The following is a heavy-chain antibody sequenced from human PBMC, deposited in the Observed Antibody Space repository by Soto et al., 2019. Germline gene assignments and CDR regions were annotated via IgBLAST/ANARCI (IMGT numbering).Heavy chain of an antibody. CDR1: GYTFADYG. J-gene: IGHJ4*02. D-gene: IGHD6-13*01. Sequence: QVELVQSGTEVKKPGASVKVSCKASGYTFADYGISWVRQAPRQGLEWMGWMSVYNENANYAQKFQDRVTMTTDISTSTAYMELMSLTSDDTAIYFCARCRTESSSCEYWGQGTLVIVPS. V-gene: IGHV1-18*01. CDR3: ARCRTESSSCEY. CDR2: MSVYNENA.